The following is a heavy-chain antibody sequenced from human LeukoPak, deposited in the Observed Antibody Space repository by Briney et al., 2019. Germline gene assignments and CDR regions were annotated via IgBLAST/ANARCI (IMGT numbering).Heavy chain of an antibody. CDR3: AAAGYSGYDPPFDY. Sequence: SVKVSCKASGGTFSSYAISWVRQAPGQGLEWMGGIIPIFGTANYAQKFQGRVTITADKSTSTAYMELSSLRSEDTAVYYCAAAGYSGYDPPFDYWGQGTLVTVSS. V-gene: IGHV1-69*06. CDR1: GGTFSSYA. CDR2: IIPIFGTA. J-gene: IGHJ4*02. D-gene: IGHD5-12*01.